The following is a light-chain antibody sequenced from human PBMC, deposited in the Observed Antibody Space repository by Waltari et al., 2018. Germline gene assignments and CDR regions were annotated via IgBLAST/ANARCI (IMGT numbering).Light chain of an antibody. CDR1: QGVGRP. V-gene: IGKV3-20*01. Sequence: EIVLTQSPGTLSLSPGERARLSCWATQGVGRPLAWYQQKRGQAPRLLIYGASTRDTGIPDRFSGSGSWTDFSLTISRLEPEDFAVYYCQHYVRLPGTFGQGTKVEI. CDR2: GAS. CDR3: QHYVRLPGT. J-gene: IGKJ1*01.